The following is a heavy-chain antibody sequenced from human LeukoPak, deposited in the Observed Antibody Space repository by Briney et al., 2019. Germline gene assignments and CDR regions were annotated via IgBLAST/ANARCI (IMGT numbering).Heavy chain of an antibody. J-gene: IGHJ4*02. CDR2: IYTSGRT. CDR3: ARLSTVTTSFDY. CDR1: GGSISYYY. V-gene: IGHV4-4*07. D-gene: IGHD4-11*01. Sequence: PSETLSLTCTVSGGSISYYYWIWIRQPAGKGLEWIGRIYTSGRTYYNPSLKSRVSMSVDTSKNQFSLKLSSVTAADTAVYYCARLSTVTTSFDYWGQGTLVTLSS.